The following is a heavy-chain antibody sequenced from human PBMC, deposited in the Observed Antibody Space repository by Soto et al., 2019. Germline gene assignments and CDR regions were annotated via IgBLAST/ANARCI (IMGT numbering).Heavy chain of an antibody. Sequence: SETLSLTCAVSGGSFSSYYWTWIRQSPGKGLEWIGEITHSGSTNYNPSLKSRVTFSVDTSKNQFSLKLSSVTAADTAVFYCAGIPEAHYYGIHVWGQGTTVTVSS. CDR1: GGSFSSYY. CDR2: ITHSGST. J-gene: IGHJ6*02. CDR3: AGIPEAHYYGIHV. D-gene: IGHD2-2*01. V-gene: IGHV4-34*01.